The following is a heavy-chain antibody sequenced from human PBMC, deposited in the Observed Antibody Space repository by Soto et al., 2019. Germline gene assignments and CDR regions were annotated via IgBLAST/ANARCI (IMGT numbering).Heavy chain of an antibody. J-gene: IGHJ5*02. CDR2: IWYDGSNK. CDR3: VRGGHGSGSYLGSS. D-gene: IGHD3-10*01. Sequence: GGSLRLSCAASGFTFSSYGMHWVRQAPGKGLEWVAVIWYDGSNKYYADSVKGRFTISRDNAKNSVYLQMDSLRVEDTAVYYCVRGGHGSGSYLGSSWGQGILVTVSS. CDR1: GFTFSSYG. V-gene: IGHV3-33*01.